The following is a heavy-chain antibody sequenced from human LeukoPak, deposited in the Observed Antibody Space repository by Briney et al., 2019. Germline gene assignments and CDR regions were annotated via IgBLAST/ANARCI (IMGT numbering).Heavy chain of an antibody. J-gene: IGHJ4*02. CDR1: GGAFSNYF. V-gene: IGHV4-34*01. D-gene: IGHD2-2*01. CDR3: ARGQYCSTTTWYSARRYFDF. CDR2: INDSGST. Sequence: PSESLSLTCAVSGGAFSNYFWTWIRQPPGKGLEWIAEINDSGSTNSNSSLRSRVAISLGTSKNQFSLRLTSVTAADTAVYYCARGQYCSTTTWYSARRYFDFWGQGTLVTVSS.